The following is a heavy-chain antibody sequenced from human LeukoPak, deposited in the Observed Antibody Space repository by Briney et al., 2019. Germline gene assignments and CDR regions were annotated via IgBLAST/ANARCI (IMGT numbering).Heavy chain of an antibody. Sequence: GASVKVSCKASGYTFTGYYMHWVRQAPGQGLEWMGWINPNSGGTNYAQKLQGRVTMTTDTSTSTAYMELRSLRSDDTAMYYCARDSLVSGYDYDYWGQGTLVTVSS. V-gene: IGHV1-2*02. D-gene: IGHD5-12*01. J-gene: IGHJ4*02. CDR2: INPNSGGT. CDR3: ARDSLVSGYDYDY. CDR1: GYTFTGYY.